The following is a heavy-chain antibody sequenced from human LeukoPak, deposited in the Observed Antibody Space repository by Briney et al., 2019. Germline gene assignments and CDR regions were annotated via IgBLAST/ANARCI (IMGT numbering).Heavy chain of an antibody. CDR1: GFPFNTYW. J-gene: IGHJ4*03. CDR3: AREKEYSSLCL. V-gene: IGHV3-74*03. Sequence: GGSLRLSCAASGFPFNTYWIHWVRQVPGKGLVWVSRINGDGSSTAYADSVKGRFTISRDNAKNTLYLQMNSLRAEDTAVYYCAREKEYSSLCLRGQGTLVTVSS. D-gene: IGHD4-11*01. CDR2: INGDGSST.